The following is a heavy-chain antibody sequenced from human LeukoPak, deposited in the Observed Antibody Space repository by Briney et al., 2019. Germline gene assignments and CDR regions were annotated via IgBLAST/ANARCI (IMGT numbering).Heavy chain of an antibody. Sequence: SQTLSLTCTVSGGSVSSGDYYWGWLRQHAGKGLEWIGFTYYRVSTYSNPSIESRVTISVDTSKKQLSLKLNSVTAAGTAVYYCVGGSFALEYGGGGALVTVS. CDR1: GGSVSSGDYY. J-gene: IGHJ4*02. V-gene: IGHV4-30-4*08. CDR2: TYYRVST. D-gene: IGHD1-26*01. CDR3: VGGSFALEY.